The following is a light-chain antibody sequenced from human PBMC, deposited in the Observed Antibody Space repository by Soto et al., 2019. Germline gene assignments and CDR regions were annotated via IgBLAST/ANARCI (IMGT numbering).Light chain of an antibody. CDR2: AAT. CDR3: QQSYTTRVT. CDR1: RSISSY. V-gene: IGKV1-39*01. Sequence: DIQMTQSPSSLSASVGDRVTITCRASRSISSYLNWYQQKVGKAPKLLIYAATNLQSGVPLRFSGSGSGTDFTLTIGSLQPEDFATYYCQQSYTTRVTFGQGTKVEI. J-gene: IGKJ1*01.